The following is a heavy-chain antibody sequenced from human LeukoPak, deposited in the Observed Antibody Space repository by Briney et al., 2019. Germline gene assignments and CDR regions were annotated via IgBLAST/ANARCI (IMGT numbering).Heavy chain of an antibody. CDR3: ASGTYSFHY. J-gene: IGHJ4*02. CDR2: IYHSGST. CDR1: GGSISSGGYS. V-gene: IGHV4-30-2*01. Sequence: SQTLSLTCAVSGGSISSGGYSWSCIRQPPGKGLEWIGYIYHSGSTYYNPSLKSRVTISVDRSKNQFSLKLSSVTAADTAVYYCASGTYSFHYWGQGTLVTVSS. D-gene: IGHD2-21*01.